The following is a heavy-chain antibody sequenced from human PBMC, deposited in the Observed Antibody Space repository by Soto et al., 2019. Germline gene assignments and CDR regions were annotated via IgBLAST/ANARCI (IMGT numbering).Heavy chain of an antibody. CDR2: IYYSGST. Sequence: PSETLSLTCTVPGGSISNGDYYWSWIRQPPGKGLEWIGYIYYSGSTYYNPSLKSRVTISVDTSKNQFSLTLSSVTAADTAVYYCACPGGFDPWGQGALVTVSS. J-gene: IGHJ5*02. CDR1: GGSISNGDYY. V-gene: IGHV4-30-4*01. CDR3: ACPGGFDP. D-gene: IGHD3-10*01.